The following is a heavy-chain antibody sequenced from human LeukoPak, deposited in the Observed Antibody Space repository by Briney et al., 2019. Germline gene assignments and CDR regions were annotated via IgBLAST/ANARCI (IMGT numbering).Heavy chain of an antibody. D-gene: IGHD3-10*01. CDR3: ASRNYYGSGSYYRASWFDP. CDR1: GGSFSGYY. V-gene: IGHV4-34*01. J-gene: IGHJ5*02. CDR2: INHSGST. Sequence: PSETLSLTCAVYGGSFSGYYWSWIRQPPGKGLEWIGEINHSGSTNYNPSLKSRVTISVDTSKNQFSLKLSSVTAADTAVYYCASRNYYGSGSYYRASWFDPWGQGTLVTVSS.